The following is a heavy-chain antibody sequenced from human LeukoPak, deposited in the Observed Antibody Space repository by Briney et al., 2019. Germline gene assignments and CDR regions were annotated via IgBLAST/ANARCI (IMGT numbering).Heavy chain of an antibody. CDR3: ALYYYDSSGYRVDY. CDR2: IYYSGST. V-gene: IGHV4-59*01. CDR1: GGSISSYY. J-gene: IGHJ4*02. D-gene: IGHD3-22*01. Sequence: SETLSLTCTVSGGSISSYYWSWIRQPPGKGLEWIGYIYYSGSTSYNPSLKSRVTISVDTSKNQFSLKLSSVTAADTAVYYCALYYYDSSGYRVDYWGQGTLVTVSS.